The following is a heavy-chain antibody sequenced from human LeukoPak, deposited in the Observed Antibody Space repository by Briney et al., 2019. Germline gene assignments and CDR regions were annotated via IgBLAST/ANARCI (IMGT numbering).Heavy chain of an antibody. CDR3: AKIHGDSTQYFDY. D-gene: IGHD2-21*02. CDR2: ISSSSSYI. J-gene: IGHJ4*02. Sequence: GGSLRLSCAASGFTFSSYSMNWVRQAPGKGLEWVSSISSSSSYIYYADSVKGRFTISRHNSKNTLYLQMDSLRAEDTAVYYCAKIHGDSTQYFDYWGQGTLVTVSS. CDR1: GFTFSSYS. V-gene: IGHV3-21*01.